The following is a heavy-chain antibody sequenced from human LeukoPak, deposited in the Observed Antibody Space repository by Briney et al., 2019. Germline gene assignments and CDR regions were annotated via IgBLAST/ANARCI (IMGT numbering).Heavy chain of an antibody. CDR3: ARGLAYYDILTGPNGFDS. Sequence: PGGSLRLSCAASGFTFSSYGMHWVRQAPGKGLEWVAVIWYDGSNKYYADSVKGRFTISRDNSKNTLYLQMNSLRAEDTAVYYCARGLAYYDILTGPNGFDSGGREPLFPVP. V-gene: IGHV3-33*01. CDR2: IWYDGSNK. J-gene: IGHJ4*02. CDR1: GFTFSSYG. D-gene: IGHD3-9*01.